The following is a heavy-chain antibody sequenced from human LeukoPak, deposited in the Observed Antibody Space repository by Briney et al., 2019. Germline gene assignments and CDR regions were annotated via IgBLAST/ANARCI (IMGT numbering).Heavy chain of an antibody. CDR3: ARGARYFDWLEYAFDI. V-gene: IGHV4-34*01. CDR2: INHNGST. J-gene: IGHJ3*02. D-gene: IGHD3-9*01. CDR1: GGSFSGYY. Sequence: KPSETLSLTCAVYGGSFSGYYWSWIRQPPGKGLEWIGEINHNGSTNYNPSLKSRVTISVDTSKNQFSLKLSSVTAADTAVYYCARGARYFDWLEYAFDIWGQGTMVTVSS.